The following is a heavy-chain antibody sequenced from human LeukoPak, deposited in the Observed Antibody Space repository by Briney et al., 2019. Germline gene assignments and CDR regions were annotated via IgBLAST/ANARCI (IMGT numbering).Heavy chain of an antibody. Sequence: GGSLRLSCAASGFTFDDYAMHWVRQAPGKGLEGVSGISWNSGSIGYADSVKGRFTISRDNAKNSLYLQMNSLRAEDTALYYCAKDMTHRVPAADFDSWGQGTLVTVSS. D-gene: IGHD2-2*01. CDR2: ISWNSGSI. CDR1: GFTFDDYA. V-gene: IGHV3-9*01. J-gene: IGHJ4*02. CDR3: AKDMTHRVPAADFDS.